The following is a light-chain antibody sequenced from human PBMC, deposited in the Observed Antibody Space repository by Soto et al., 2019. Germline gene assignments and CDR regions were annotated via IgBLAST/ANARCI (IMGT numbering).Light chain of an antibody. J-gene: IGKJ5*01. CDR3: QQRSNWQGAT. V-gene: IGKV3-11*01. CDR1: QSVSSY. Sequence: DIVLTQSPATLSLSPGQRATLSCRASQSVSSYLAWYQQKPGQAPRLLIYDASNRATGIPARFSGSGSGTDFTLTISSLEPEDFAVYYCQQRSNWQGATFGGGTRLEIK. CDR2: DAS.